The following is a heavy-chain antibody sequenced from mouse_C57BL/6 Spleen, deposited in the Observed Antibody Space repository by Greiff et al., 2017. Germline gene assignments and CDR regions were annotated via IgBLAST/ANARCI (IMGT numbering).Heavy chain of an antibody. CDR3: ARRILNGYYWYFDV. J-gene: IGHJ1*03. D-gene: IGHD2-2*01. V-gene: IGHV1-55*01. CDR1: GYTFTSYW. CDR2: IYPGRGST. Sequence: QVQLQQPGAELVKPGASVKMSCKASGYTFTSYWITWVKQRPGQGLEWIGDIYPGRGSTNYNEKFKRKATLTVDTSSSTAYMQLSSLTSEDSAVYYCARRILNGYYWYFDVWCTGPTVTVSS.